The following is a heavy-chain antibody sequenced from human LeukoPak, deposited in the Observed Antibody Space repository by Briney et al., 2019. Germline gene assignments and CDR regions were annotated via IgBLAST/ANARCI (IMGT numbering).Heavy chain of an antibody. CDR1: GYTFTNYY. V-gene: IGHV1-46*01. CDR2: INPTGTGT. J-gene: IGHJ4*02. CDR3: ARRKNYYFDY. Sequence: ASVKVSCKASGYTFTNYYMHWVRQAPGQGLEWIGLINPTGTGTNYAQKFRGRVTMTRDTSTTTVYMELSSLRSEDTAMYYCARRKNYYFDYWGQGTLVTVSS. D-gene: IGHD1-7*01.